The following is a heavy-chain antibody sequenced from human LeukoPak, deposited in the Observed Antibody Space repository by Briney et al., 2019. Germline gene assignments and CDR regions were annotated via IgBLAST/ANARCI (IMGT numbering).Heavy chain of an antibody. CDR2: ISASGGSA. J-gene: IGHJ4*01. D-gene: IGHD2-2*01. CDR1: GFTFSSYS. Sequence: GGSLRLSCAASGFTFSSYSMTWVRQAPGKGLEWVSGISASGGSAYYADSVKGRFTITRDNSNNTPYLQLNSLRAEDTAVYYCAKARNLIVVPAIDYWGQGTLVTVSS. CDR3: AKARNLIVVPAIDY. V-gene: IGHV3-23*01.